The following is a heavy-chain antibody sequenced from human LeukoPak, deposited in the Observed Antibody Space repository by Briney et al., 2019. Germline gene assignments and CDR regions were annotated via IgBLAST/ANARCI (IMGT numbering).Heavy chain of an antibody. CDR2: IYYSGST. D-gene: IGHD1-26*01. J-gene: IGHJ5*02. Sequence: SETLSLTCTVSGGSISSSSYYWGWIRQPPGEGLEWIGSIYYSGSTYYDPSLKSRVTISVDTSKNQFSLKLSSVTAADTAVYYCARDVGVGATNWFDPWGQGTLVTVSS. CDR1: GGSISSSSYY. CDR3: ARDVGVGATNWFDP. V-gene: IGHV4-39*07.